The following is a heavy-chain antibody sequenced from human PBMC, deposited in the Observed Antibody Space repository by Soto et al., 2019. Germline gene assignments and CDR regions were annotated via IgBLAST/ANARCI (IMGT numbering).Heavy chain of an antibody. J-gene: IGHJ6*02. V-gene: IGHV1-69*06. CDR3: ARDFLSVAGLYYYGMDV. Sequence: ASVKVSCKASGGTFSSYAISWVRQAPGQGLEWMGGIIPIFGTANYAQKFQGRVTITADKSTSTAYMELSGLRSEDTAVYYCARDFLSVAGLYYYGMDVWGQGTTVTVSS. CDR2: IIPIFGTA. CDR1: GGTFSSYA. D-gene: IGHD6-19*01.